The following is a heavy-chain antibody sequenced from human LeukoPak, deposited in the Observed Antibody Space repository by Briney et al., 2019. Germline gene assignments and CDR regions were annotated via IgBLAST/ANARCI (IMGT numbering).Heavy chain of an antibody. Sequence: GGSLRLSCAASGFTFGNYWMSWVRQAPGKGLEWVVNIKQDGSEKYYVDSVKGRFTISRDNAKNSLYLQMNSLRAEDTAVYYCARSPGYRSSWYQGNWFDPWGQGTLVTVSS. CDR1: GFTFGNYW. CDR2: IKQDGSEK. D-gene: IGHD6-13*01. J-gene: IGHJ5*02. V-gene: IGHV3-7*01. CDR3: ARSPGYRSSWYQGNWFDP.